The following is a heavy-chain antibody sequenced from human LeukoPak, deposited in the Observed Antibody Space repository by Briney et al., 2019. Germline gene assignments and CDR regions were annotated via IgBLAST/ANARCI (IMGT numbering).Heavy chain of an antibody. CDR3: AKDLSTSSALFDY. CDR1: GFTFDDYA. V-gene: IGHV3-43*02. J-gene: IGHJ4*02. Sequence: HPGGSLRLSCAASGFTFDDYAMHWVRQAPGKGLEWDSLISGNSLSTHYADSVKGRFTISRDNNKNSLYLQMNSLRTEDTALYYCAKDLSTSSALFDYWGQGTLVTVSS. D-gene: IGHD6-6*01. CDR2: ISGNSLST.